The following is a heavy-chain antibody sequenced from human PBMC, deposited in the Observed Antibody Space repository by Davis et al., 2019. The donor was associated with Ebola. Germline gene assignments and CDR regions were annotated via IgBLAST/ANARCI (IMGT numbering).Heavy chain of an antibody. V-gene: IGHV1-8*02. D-gene: IGHD6-13*01. CDR3: AGGRSSSWFK. J-gene: IGHJ4*02. CDR2: MNPNSGNT. CDR1: GGTFSSYA. Sequence: AASVKVSCKASGGTFSSYAISWVRQATGQGLEWMGWMNPNSGNTGYAQKFQGRVTMTRNTSISTAYMELSSLRSEDTAVYYCAGGRSSSWFKWGQGTLVTVSS.